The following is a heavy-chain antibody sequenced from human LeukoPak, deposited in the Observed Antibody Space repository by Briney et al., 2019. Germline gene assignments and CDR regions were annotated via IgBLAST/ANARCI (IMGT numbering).Heavy chain of an antibody. J-gene: IGHJ4*02. CDR1: GYSINNNYY. CDR3: AREGSMFDSGSYSKSLGY. D-gene: IGHD3-10*01. Sequence: SETLSLTCTVSGYSINNNYYWDWIRQPPGKGLEFIASIHHSGTTYYNPALKSRVTISVDTSKNQFSLKVNSVTAADTAVYYCAREGSMFDSGSYSKSLGYWGQGILVTVSS. CDR2: IHHSGTT. V-gene: IGHV4-38-2*02.